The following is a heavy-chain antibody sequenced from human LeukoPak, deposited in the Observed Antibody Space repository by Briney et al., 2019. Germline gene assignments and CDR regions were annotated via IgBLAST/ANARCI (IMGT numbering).Heavy chain of an antibody. Sequence: PGGSLRLSCAASGFTFSSYAMSWVRQAPGKGLEWIGGINHSGSTNYNPSLKSRVTISVDTSKNQFSLKLSSVTAADTAVYYCARRNVLLWFGESLDWFDPWGQGTLVTVSS. J-gene: IGHJ5*02. CDR3: ARRNVLLWFGESLDWFDP. CDR2: INHSGST. CDR1: GFTFSSYA. V-gene: IGHV4-34*01. D-gene: IGHD3-10*01.